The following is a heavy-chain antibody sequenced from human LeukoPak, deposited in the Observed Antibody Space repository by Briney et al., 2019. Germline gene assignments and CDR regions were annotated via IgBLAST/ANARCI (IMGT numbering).Heavy chain of an antibody. V-gene: IGHV1-69*13. J-gene: IGHJ5*02. Sequence: GASVKVSCKASGGTFSSYAISWVRQAPGQGLEWMGGIIPIFGTANYAQKFQGRVTITADESTSTAYMELSSLRSEDTAVYYCARESTTYGGYDGRYWFDPWGQGTLVTVSS. D-gene: IGHD4-17*01. CDR3: ARESTTYGGYDGRYWFDP. CDR2: IIPIFGTA. CDR1: GGTFSSYA.